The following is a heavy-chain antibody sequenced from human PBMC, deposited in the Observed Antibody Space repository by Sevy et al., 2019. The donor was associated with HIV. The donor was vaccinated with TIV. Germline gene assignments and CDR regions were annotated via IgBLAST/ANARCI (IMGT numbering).Heavy chain of an antibody. V-gene: IGHV6-1*01. Sequence: SQTVSLTCAISGDSVSSSSTSWSWIRQSPSRGLEWLGRTYYRSKWYNDYAVSVKSRVTINPDTSKNQFSLQLNSVIPEDAAVYHCTRGPSFDYWGQGTSVTVSS. J-gene: IGHJ4*02. CDR1: GDSVSSSSTS. CDR2: TYYRSKWYN. CDR3: TRGPSFDY.